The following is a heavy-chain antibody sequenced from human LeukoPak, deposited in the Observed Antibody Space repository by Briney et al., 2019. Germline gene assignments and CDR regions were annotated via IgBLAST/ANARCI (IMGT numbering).Heavy chain of an antibody. CDR2: IYYSGST. J-gene: IGHJ3*02. V-gene: IGHV4-59*01. D-gene: IGHD3-22*01. CDR1: GGSISGYY. Sequence: SETLSLTCTVSGGSISGYYWSWIRQPPGKGLEWIGDIYYSGSTKYNPSLKSRVTMSVDTSRNQFSLKLSSVTAADTAVYYCARGGLENGYHSNDGFDIWGQGTMVTVSS. CDR3: ARGGLENGYHSNDGFDI.